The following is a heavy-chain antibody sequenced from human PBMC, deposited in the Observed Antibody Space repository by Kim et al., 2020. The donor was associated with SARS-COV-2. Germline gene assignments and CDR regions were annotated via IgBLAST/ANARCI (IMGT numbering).Heavy chain of an antibody. D-gene: IGHD2-21*02. CDR3: VRDSTYCGGDCPRNDF. V-gene: IGHV3-48*04. CDR2: ISSGASNI. CDR1: GFTFSDYS. J-gene: IGHJ4*02. Sequence: GGSLRLSCAASGFTFSDYSMNWVRQAPGKGLEWVSYISSGASNIYYADSVKGRFTISRDNAENSLYLQMNSLRAEDTAVYYCVRDSTYCGGDCPRNDFWGQGTLVTVSS.